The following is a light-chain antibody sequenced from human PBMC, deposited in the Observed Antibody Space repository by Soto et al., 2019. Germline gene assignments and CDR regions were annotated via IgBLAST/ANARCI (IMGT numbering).Light chain of an antibody. Sequence: EIVLTQSPGTLSLSPGERATLXXRASQSVSNNYLAWYQQKPGQAPRXLIYGASNRATGIPDRFSGSGSGTDFTLTISRLEPEDFAVYYCQQYGSSGTFGQGTKVDI. CDR2: GAS. V-gene: IGKV3-20*01. J-gene: IGKJ1*01. CDR1: QSVSNNY. CDR3: QQYGSSGT.